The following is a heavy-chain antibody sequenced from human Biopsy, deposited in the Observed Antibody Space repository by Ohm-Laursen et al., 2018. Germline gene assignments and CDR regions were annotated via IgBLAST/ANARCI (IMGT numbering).Heavy chain of an antibody. CDR2: IYFTGRT. V-gene: IGHV4-59*12. CDR1: GGPIDGYY. D-gene: IGHD5-24*01. J-gene: IGHJ2*01. Sequence: TLSLTCTVSGGPIDGYYWSWIRQRPGKALEWIGYIYFTGRTSYNPSLKSRVTMSVNTSKKQFSLRLSSATAADTAVYYCASAGYNPDWNFDLWGRGTRVTVSS. CDR3: ASAGYNPDWNFDL.